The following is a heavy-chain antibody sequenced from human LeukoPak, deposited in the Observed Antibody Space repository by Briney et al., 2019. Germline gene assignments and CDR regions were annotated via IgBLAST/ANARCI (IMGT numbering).Heavy chain of an antibody. V-gene: IGHV1-18*04. J-gene: IGHJ4*02. Sequence: GASVKVSCKASGYTFTSYGISWVRQAPGQGLEWMGWISAYNGNTNYAQKLQGRVTMTTDTSTSTAYMELRSLRSDDTAVYYCARRRYCSSTSCYALGYFDYWGQGTLVTVFS. D-gene: IGHD2-2*01. CDR1: GYTFTSYG. CDR3: ARRRYCSSTSCYALGYFDY. CDR2: ISAYNGNT.